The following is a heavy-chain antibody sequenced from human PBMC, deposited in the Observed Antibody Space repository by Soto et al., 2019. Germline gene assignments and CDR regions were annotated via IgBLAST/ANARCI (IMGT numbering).Heavy chain of an antibody. CDR1: GYTFKNYG. V-gene: IGHV1-18*01. D-gene: IGHD6-19*01. Sequence: ASVKVSCKASGYTFKNYGISWLRQAPGQGLEWMAWISAYNGNTSYAQKLQGRVTVTTDTSTSTAYMELRSLRSDDTAVYYCTKAPGIAVTNDTWGQGTMVNVS. CDR2: ISAYNGNT. CDR3: TKAPGIAVTNDT. J-gene: IGHJ3*02.